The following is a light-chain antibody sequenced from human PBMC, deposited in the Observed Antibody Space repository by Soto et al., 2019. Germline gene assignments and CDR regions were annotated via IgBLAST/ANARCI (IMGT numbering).Light chain of an antibody. CDR2: DSS. Sequence: DIQLTQSPSSLSASVGDRITITCRASQSISTYLNWYQQKPGEAPTLLVYDSSTLQSGVPSRFSGSGFGAEFTLTVSSLQPEDFATYYCQQYGSTPWTFGRGTKV. V-gene: IGKV1-39*01. CDR1: QSISTY. J-gene: IGKJ1*01. CDR3: QQYGSTPWT.